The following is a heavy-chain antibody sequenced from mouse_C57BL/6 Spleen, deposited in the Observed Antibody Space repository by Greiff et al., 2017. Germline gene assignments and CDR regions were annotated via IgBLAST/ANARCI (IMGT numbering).Heavy chain of an antibody. Sequence: QVQLKQPGAELVKPGASVKMSCKASGYTFTSYWITWVKQRPGQGLEWIGDIYPGSGSTNYNEKFKSKATLTVDTSSSTAYMQLSSLTSEDSAVYDGARRGNYYGSSYDFDYWGQGTTLTVAS. CDR1: GYTFTSYW. J-gene: IGHJ2*01. V-gene: IGHV1-55*01. CDR3: ARRGNYYGSSYDFDY. D-gene: IGHD1-1*01. CDR2: IYPGSGST.